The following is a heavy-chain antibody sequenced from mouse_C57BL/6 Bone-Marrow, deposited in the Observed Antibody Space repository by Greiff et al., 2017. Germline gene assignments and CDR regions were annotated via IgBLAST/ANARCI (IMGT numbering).Heavy chain of an antibody. CDR2: ISNGGGST. CDR1: GFTFSDYY. Sequence: EVMLVESGGGLVQPGGSLKLSCAASGFTFSDYYMYWVRPTPEKRLEWVAYISNGGGSTYYPDTVKGRFTISRDNAKNTLYLQMSRLKSEDTAMYYCARPYYYGSSLHWYVDVWGTGTTVTVSS. D-gene: IGHD1-1*01. J-gene: IGHJ1*03. CDR3: ARPYYYGSSLHWYVDV. V-gene: IGHV5-12*01.